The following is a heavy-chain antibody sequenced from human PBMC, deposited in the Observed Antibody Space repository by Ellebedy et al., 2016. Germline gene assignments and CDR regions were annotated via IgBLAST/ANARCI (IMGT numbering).Heavy chain of an antibody. Sequence: GESLKISCAASGFTFSNYAMSWVRQAPGKGLEWFSATSGSDDSKYHADSVRGRFTISRDDSKSTLFLQMNSLRAEDTAVYYCARGSLVSCRRTLCYSLDYWGQGTLVTVSS. CDR2: TSGSDDSK. D-gene: IGHD5/OR15-5a*01. J-gene: IGHJ4*02. V-gene: IGHV3-23*01. CDR1: GFTFSNYA. CDR3: ARGSLVSCRRTLCYSLDY.